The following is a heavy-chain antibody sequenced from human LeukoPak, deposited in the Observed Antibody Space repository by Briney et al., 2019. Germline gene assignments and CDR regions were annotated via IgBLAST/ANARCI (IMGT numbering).Heavy chain of an antibody. CDR3: ASGPLYYDFWSGYYSSYYGMDV. J-gene: IGHJ6*02. CDR2: MNPNRGNT. D-gene: IGHD3-3*01. Sequence: GASVKVSCKASGYTFTSYDINWVRQATGQGLEWMGWMNPNRGNTGYAQKFQGRVTMTRNTSISTAYMELSSLRSEDTAVYYCASGPLYYDFWSGYYSSYYGMDVWGQGTTVTVSS. V-gene: IGHV1-8*01. CDR1: GYTFTSYD.